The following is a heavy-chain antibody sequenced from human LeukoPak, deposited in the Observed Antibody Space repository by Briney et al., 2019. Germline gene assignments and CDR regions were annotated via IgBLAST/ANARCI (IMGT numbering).Heavy chain of an antibody. CDR3: ARAWNGCSDY. J-gene: IGHJ4*02. Sequence: GASVKVCCTASGYTFTSYGMGWVRQAPGQGLEWMGWISGYNGNTNYAQKLQDRVTMTTATSTSTAYMELRSLRSDDTAVYYCARAWNGCSDYWGQGTLVTVSS. CDR1: GYTFTSYG. D-gene: IGHD4/OR15-4a*01. CDR2: ISGYNGNT. V-gene: IGHV1-18*01.